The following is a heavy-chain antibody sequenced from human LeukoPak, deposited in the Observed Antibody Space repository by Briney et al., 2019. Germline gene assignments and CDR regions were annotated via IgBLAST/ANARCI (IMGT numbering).Heavy chain of an antibody. Sequence: SETLSLTCTVSGGAIISDNFYWGWVRQPPGKGLEWVGSINYSGTTYYNPSLRRRVSISVDTSRTQFFLRLNSVTAADTAVYYCGRLFDSWGQGILVTVSS. CDR3: GRLFDS. CDR1: GGAIISDNFY. V-gene: IGHV4-39*01. J-gene: IGHJ4*02. CDR2: INYSGTT.